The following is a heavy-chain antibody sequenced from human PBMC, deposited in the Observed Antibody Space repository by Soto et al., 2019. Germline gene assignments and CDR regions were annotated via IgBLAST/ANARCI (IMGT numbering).Heavy chain of an antibody. J-gene: IGHJ4*02. Sequence: ASVKVSCKASGYTFTSYCISWVREAPGQGLEWMGWISAYNGNTNYAQKLQGRVTMTTDTSTSTAYMELRSLRSDDTAVYYCARDFDSSGWYRSIDYWGQGTLVPVSS. CDR3: ARDFDSSGWYRSIDY. D-gene: IGHD6-19*01. CDR1: GYTFTSYC. CDR2: ISAYNGNT. V-gene: IGHV1-18*04.